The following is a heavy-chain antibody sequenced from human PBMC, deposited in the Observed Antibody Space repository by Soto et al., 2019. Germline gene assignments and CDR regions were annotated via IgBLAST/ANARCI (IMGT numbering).Heavy chain of an antibody. CDR1: GFTFSDYY. J-gene: IGHJ6*02. Sequence: GGSLRLSCAASGFTFSDYYMSWIRQAPGKGLEWVSYISSSSSYTNYADSVKGRFTISRDNAKNSLYLQMNSLRAEDTAVYYCARTVRIAAAGEDEVSGEGYYYGMDVWGQGTTVTVSS. V-gene: IGHV3-11*03. CDR3: ARTVRIAAAGEDEVSGEGYYYGMDV. CDR2: ISSSSSYT. D-gene: IGHD6-13*01.